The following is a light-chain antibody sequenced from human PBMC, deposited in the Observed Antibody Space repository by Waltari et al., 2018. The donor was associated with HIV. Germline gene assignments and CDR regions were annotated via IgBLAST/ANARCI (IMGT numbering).Light chain of an antibody. CDR2: RNN. J-gene: IGLJ3*02. Sequence: QSMLTQPPSASGTPRPRVTISCSGSSSHIRSHSLYWYQKFPGTAPKLLIYRNNQRPSGAPDRFSGSKSGTAASLAISGLRSEDEADYYCAAWDDSLSGWVFGGGTKLTVL. V-gene: IGLV1-47*01. CDR1: SSHIRSHS. CDR3: AAWDDSLSGWV.